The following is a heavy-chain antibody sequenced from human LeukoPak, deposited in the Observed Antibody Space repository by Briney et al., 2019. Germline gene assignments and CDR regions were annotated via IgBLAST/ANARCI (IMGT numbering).Heavy chain of an antibody. Sequence: PSGTLSLTCTVSGVSVSSGTYYWSWIRQPPGKGLQWIGYISYSGSTNYNPSLKSRASISVDTSRNQFSLKLSSVTAADTAVYYCTRDSYTVWGDYWGQGTLVTVSS. CDR2: ISYSGST. J-gene: IGHJ4*02. CDR3: TRDSYTVWGDY. CDR1: GVSVSSGTYY. D-gene: IGHD1-1*01. V-gene: IGHV4-61*01.